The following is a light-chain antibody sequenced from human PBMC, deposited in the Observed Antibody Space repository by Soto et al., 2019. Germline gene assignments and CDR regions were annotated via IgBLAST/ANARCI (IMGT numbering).Light chain of an antibody. J-gene: IGKJ1*01. CDR2: DVS. CDR3: QHYKMYSPWT. V-gene: IGKV1-5*01. CDR1: QSITTL. Sequence: DIQMTQSPSTVSAYVGDSVTITCRASQSITTLLAWYQQRPGKAPNLQIYDVSSLQSGVPSRFSGSGSGTEFTLTISSLQPDDFATYYCQHYKMYSPWTFGQGTKVEIK.